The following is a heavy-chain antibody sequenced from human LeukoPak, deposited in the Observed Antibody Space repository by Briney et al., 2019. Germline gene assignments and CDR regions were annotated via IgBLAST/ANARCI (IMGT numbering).Heavy chain of an antibody. CDR3: AKVPWFGELDY. CDR2: ISGSGGST. J-gene: IGHJ4*02. CDR1: GFSFSDYY. V-gene: IGHV3-23*01. D-gene: IGHD3-10*01. Sequence: GGSLRLSCAASGFSFSDYYMSWVRQAPGKGLEWVSAISGSGGSTYYADSVKGRLTISRDNSKNTLYLQMNSLRAEDTAVYYCAKVPWFGELDYWGQGTLVTVSS.